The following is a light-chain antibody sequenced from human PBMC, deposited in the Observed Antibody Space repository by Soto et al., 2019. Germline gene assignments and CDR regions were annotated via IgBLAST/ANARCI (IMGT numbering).Light chain of an antibody. Sequence: DIVMTQSPDSLAVSLGERATINCKSSQSVLYSSNNKNYLAWYQQKPGQPPKLLIYWASTRESGVPDRFSGSGSGTDFTLTISSLQAEDVAVYYCQQYDRTPQFGQGTKVEIK. CDR1: QSVLYSSNNKNY. CDR3: QQYDRTPQ. J-gene: IGKJ1*01. V-gene: IGKV4-1*01. CDR2: WAS.